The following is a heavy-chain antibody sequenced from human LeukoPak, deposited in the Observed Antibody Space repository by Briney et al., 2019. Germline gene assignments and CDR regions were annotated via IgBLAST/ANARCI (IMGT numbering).Heavy chain of an antibody. CDR2: IYYSGST. J-gene: IGHJ2*01. D-gene: IGHD4-23*01. Sequence: SETLSLTCAVYGGSFSDYYWSWIRQPPGKGLEWIGYIYYSGSTNYNPSLKSRVTISVDTSKNQFSLKLSSLTAADTAVYYCARHLVYGGYSDWYFDLWGRGTLVTVSS. CDR3: ARHLVYGGYSDWYFDL. V-gene: IGHV4-59*08. CDR1: GGSFSDYY.